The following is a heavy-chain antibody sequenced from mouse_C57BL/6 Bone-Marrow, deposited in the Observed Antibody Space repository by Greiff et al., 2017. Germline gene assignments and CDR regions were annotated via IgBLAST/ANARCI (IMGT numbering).Heavy chain of an antibody. CDR3: ARDYYGSSYWWFDV. D-gene: IGHD1-1*01. Sequence: VQLQQPGAELVKPGASVKMSCKASGYTFTSYWITWVKQRPGQGLEWIGDIYPGSGSTNYNEKFQSKATLTVDTSSSTAYMQLSSLTSEDSAVYYWARDYYGSSYWWFDVWGTGTTVTVSS. V-gene: IGHV1-55*01. CDR2: IYPGSGST. CDR1: GYTFTSYW. J-gene: IGHJ1*03.